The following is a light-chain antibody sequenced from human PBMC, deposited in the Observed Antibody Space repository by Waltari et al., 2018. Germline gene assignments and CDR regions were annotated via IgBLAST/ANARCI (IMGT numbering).Light chain of an antibody. Sequence: DIVMTQSPDSLAVSLGESATIHCKSSQSVLYSSNNKNYLAWYQQKPGQPPKLLIYWASTRESGVPDRFSGSGSGTDFTLTISSLQAEDVAVYYCQQYYGTPCTFGGGTKVEMK. V-gene: IGKV4-1*01. CDR3: QQYYGTPCT. CDR1: QSVLYSSNNKNY. CDR2: WAS. J-gene: IGKJ4*01.